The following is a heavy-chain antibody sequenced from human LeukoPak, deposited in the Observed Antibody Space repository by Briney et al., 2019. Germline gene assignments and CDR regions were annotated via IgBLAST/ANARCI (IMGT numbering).Heavy chain of an antibody. J-gene: IGHJ4*01. V-gene: IGHV3-21*01. CDR1: GFTFNTYS. D-gene: IGHD6-6*01. CDR3: ARDDRDISSFRFDY. Sequence: KTGGSLRLSCAASGFTFNTYSMNWVRQAPGKGLEWVSSISSHSRDIYYADSVKDRFTISRDNAKNSLHLQMNSLRAEDTAVYYCARDDRDISSFRFDYWGHGILVTVSS. CDR2: ISSHSRDI.